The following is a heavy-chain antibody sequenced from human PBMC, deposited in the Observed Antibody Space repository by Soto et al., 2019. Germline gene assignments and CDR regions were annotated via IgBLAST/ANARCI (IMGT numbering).Heavy chain of an antibody. D-gene: IGHD2-2*01. CDR1: GYSFTSYW. CDR2: IYPGDSDT. CDR3: ARLGYCSSTSCRNFDY. J-gene: IGHJ4*02. Sequence: PGASLTLSCXGSGYSFTSYWLGWVRQMPGKGLEWQGLIYPGDSDTSYSPSFQGPVAISADTSISPAYLQWRRLQASDTAMYYCARLGYCSSTSCRNFDYWCQGTLVTVSS. V-gene: IGHV5-51*01.